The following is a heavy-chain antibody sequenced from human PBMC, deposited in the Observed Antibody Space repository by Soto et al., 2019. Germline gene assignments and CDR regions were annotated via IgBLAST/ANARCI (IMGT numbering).Heavy chain of an antibody. CDR2: INHSGST. V-gene: IGHV4-34*01. Sequence: SETLSLTCAVYGGSFSGYYWSWIRQPPGKGLEWIGEINHSGSTNYNPSLKSRVTISVDTSKNQFSLKLSSVTAADTAVYYCAGGKRITIFGVVIGPQYYYYGMDVWGQGTTVTVSS. J-gene: IGHJ6*02. CDR3: AGGKRITIFGVVIGPQYYYYGMDV. D-gene: IGHD3-3*01. CDR1: GGSFSGYY.